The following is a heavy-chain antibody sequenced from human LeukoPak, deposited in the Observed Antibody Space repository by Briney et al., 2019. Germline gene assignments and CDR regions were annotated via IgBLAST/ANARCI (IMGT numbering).Heavy chain of an antibody. CDR2: IYYSGSS. D-gene: IGHD3-22*01. Sequence: SETLSLTCTASGGSISGYYWSWIRQPPGKGLEWIGCIYYSGSSNYNPSLKSRVTISVDTSKNQFSLKLSSVTAADTAVYYCARGDYDSSDYFYPIDYWGQGTLVPVSS. V-gene: IGHV4-59*01. CDR3: ARGDYDSSDYFYPIDY. CDR1: GGSISGYY. J-gene: IGHJ4*02.